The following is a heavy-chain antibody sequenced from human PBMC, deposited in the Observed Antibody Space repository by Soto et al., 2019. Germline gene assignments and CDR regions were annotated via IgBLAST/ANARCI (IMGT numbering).Heavy chain of an antibody. V-gene: IGHV1-3*01. D-gene: IGHD3-10*01. J-gene: IGHJ4*01. CDR2: INAGNGYT. CDR1: GYIFNNYV. Sequence: VKVSCKASGYIFNNYVLHWVRQAPGQRLEWVGRINAGNGYTKYSQKFQGRVTITRDTSATTVYMVLYSLRSEDTAMYYCARLPAPTVLPRYCDYWGQVILGTVSS. CDR3: ARLPAPTVLPRYCDY.